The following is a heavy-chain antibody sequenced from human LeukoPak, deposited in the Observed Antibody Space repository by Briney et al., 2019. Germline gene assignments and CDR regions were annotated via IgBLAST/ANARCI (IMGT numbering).Heavy chain of an antibody. V-gene: IGHV6-1*01. CDR1: GDSVSSNIAA. Sequence: SQTLSLTCAISGDSVSSNIAAWNWIRQSPSRGLEWLGRTYSRSKWYNDYAVSVKSRITINPDTSKNQFSLKLSSVTAADTAVYYCARRSYYDSSGIFDYWGQGTLVTVSS. D-gene: IGHD3-22*01. CDR3: ARRSYYDSSGIFDY. J-gene: IGHJ4*02. CDR2: TYSRSKWYN.